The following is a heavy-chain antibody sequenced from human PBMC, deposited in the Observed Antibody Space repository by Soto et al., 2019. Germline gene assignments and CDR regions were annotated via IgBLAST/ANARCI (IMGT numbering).Heavy chain of an antibody. CDR3: AGQSPGAGGRAFDL. Sequence: QVQLVQSGAELKKPGSSVKVSCKPSGGTFNSYTFGWVRQAPGQGLEWVGRIIPILGLTNNAQKFQGRLTVTADKSTATAYMELSSLRSEDTAIYYCAGQSPGAGGRAFDLWGQGTMVTVSS. CDR2: IIPILGLT. D-gene: IGHD3-10*01. J-gene: IGHJ3*01. CDR1: GGTFNSYT. V-gene: IGHV1-69*02.